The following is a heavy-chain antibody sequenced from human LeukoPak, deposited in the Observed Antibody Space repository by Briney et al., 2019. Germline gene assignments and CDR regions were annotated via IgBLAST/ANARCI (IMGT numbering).Heavy chain of an antibody. CDR2: ISGSGDNT. CDR1: GFTFSGFA. CDR3: AKMKGHPLQKYYMDV. J-gene: IGHJ6*01. Sequence: HPGGSLRLSCAASGFTFSGFAMSWVRRTPGKGLEWVSGISGSGDNTLYAASVKGRFTISRDNSKNTLYLEMNSLRAEDTAICYCAKMKGHPLQKYYMDVWGQGTTVTVSS. D-gene: IGHD2/OR15-2a*01. V-gene: IGHV3-23*01.